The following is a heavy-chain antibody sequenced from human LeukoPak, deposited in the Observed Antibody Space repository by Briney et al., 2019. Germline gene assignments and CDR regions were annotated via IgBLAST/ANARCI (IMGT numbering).Heavy chain of an antibody. CDR2: ISYDGINK. CDR1: GFTFSSYG. CDR3: ANLYGDSGLDY. J-gene: IGHJ4*02. D-gene: IGHD4-17*01. V-gene: IGHV3-30*18. Sequence: PGGSPRLSCAASGFTFSSYGMHWVRRPPGKGLEWVAVISYDGINKYHADSVKGRFTISRDNSKNTLYLQMNSLRAEDTALYYCANLYGDSGLDYWGQGTLVIVSS.